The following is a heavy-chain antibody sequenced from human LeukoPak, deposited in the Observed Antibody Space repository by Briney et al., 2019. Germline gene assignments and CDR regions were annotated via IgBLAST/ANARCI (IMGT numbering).Heavy chain of an antibody. CDR1: GFTFSSYS. CDR3: ARDMGYCSSSNCYTYYLDY. V-gene: IGHV3-21*01. J-gene: IGHJ4*02. Sequence: GGSLRLSCAASGFTFSSYSMNWVRQAPGKGLEWVSSISRSSIYIYYADSVKGRFTISRDNAKNSLYLQMNSLRGEDTAVYYCARDMGYCSSSNCYTYYLDYWGQGTLVTVSS. CDR2: ISRSSIYI. D-gene: IGHD2-2*01.